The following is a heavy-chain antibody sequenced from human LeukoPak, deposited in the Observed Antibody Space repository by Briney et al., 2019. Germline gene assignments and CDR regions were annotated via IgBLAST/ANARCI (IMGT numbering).Heavy chain of an antibody. J-gene: IGHJ6*03. CDR1: GGTFSSYA. CDR3: VGIAAAGPSRYYYMDV. Sequence: GASVKVSCKASGGTFSSYASSWVRAAPGQGLEWMGGIIPIFGTANYAQKFQGRVTITTDESTSTAYMELSSLRSEDTAVYYCVGIAAAGPSRYYYMDVWGKGTTVTVSS. V-gene: IGHV1-69*05. D-gene: IGHD6-13*01. CDR2: IIPIFGTA.